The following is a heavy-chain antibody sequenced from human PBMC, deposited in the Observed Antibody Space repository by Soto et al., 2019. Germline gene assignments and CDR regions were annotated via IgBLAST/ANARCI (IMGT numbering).Heavy chain of an antibody. CDR2: TYYRSKWYN. Sequence: PSPTLSLTCAISGDSVSSNSAAWNWIRQSPSRGLEWLGRTYYRSKWYNDYAVSVKSRITINPDTSKNQFSLQLNSVTPEDTAVYYCARDSVEGSGWYNYYYGMDVWGQGTTVTVSS. V-gene: IGHV6-1*01. J-gene: IGHJ6*02. CDR1: GDSVSSNSAA. D-gene: IGHD6-19*01. CDR3: ARDSVEGSGWYNYYYGMDV.